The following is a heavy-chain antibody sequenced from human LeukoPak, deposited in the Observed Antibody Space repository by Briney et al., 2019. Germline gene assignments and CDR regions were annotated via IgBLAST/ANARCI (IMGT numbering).Heavy chain of an antibody. CDR2: IYYSGST. V-gene: IGHV4-59*12. D-gene: IGHD5-18*01. Sequence: SETLSLTCTVSGGSISSYYWSWIRQPPGKGLEWIGYIYYSGSTNYNPSLKSRVTISVDTSKNQFSLHLNSVTPEDTAVYYCARGGQGDGYSADEAFDIWGQGTMVTVS. J-gene: IGHJ3*02. CDR3: ARGGQGDGYSADEAFDI. CDR1: GGSISSYY.